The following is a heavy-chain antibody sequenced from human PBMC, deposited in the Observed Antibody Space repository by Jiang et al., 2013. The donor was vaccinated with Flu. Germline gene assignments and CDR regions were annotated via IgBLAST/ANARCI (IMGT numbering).Heavy chain of an antibody. V-gene: IGHV4-59*01. CDR2: IYYSGST. CDR1: GGSISSYY. CDR3: ARLDGTYYYGSGSPGWFDP. J-gene: IGHJ5*02. Sequence: GPGLVKPSETLSLTCTVSGGSISSYYWSWIRQPPGKGLEWIGYIYYSGSTNYNPSLKSRVTISVDTSKNQFSLKLSSVTAADTAVYYCARLDGTYYYGSGSPGWFDPWGQGTLVTVSS. D-gene: IGHD3-10*01.